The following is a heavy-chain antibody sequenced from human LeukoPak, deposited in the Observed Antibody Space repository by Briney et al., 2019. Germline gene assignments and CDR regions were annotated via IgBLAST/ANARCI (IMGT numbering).Heavy chain of an antibody. D-gene: IGHD6-13*01. V-gene: IGHV3-23*01. CDR1: GFTFSSYA. J-gene: IGHJ1*01. Sequence: PGGSLRLSCAASGFTFSSYAMNWVRQAPGKGLEWVSTISDSGSSTYYADSVKGRFTISRDNSKNTLYLQMNSLRAEDTAVYYCAKGGSSGWYWDTESHWGQGTLVTVSS. CDR2: ISDSGSST. CDR3: AKGGSSGWYWDTESH.